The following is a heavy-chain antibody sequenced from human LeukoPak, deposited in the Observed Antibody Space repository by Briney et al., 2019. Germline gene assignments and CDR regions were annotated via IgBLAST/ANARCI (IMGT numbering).Heavy chain of an antibody. CDR3: ATYYDILSGYTFDY. CDR2: IHDTGST. V-gene: IGHV4-4*02. D-gene: IGHD3-9*01. J-gene: IGHJ4*02. CDR1: GGSISRSDW. Sequence: SETLSLTCTVSGGSISRSDWWSWVRQPPGKGLEWIGEIHDTGSTNYNPPLKSRVTMSLDKSKNQFSLNLNSVTAADTAVYYCATYYDILSGYTFDYWGQGTLVAVSS.